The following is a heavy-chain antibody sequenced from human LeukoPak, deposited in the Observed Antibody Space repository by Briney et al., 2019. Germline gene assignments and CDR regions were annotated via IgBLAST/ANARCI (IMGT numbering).Heavy chain of an antibody. CDR1: GFTFSSYA. CDR3: AKDPEYSSGRYLDY. CDR2: ISGSGGST. D-gene: IGHD6-19*01. V-gene: IGHV3-23*01. J-gene: IGHJ4*02. Sequence: GGSLRLSCAASGFTFSSYAMSWVRQAPGKGLEWVSAISGSGGSTYYADSVKGRFTISRDNSKNTLYLQMNSLRAEDTAVYYCAKDPEYSSGRYLDYWGQGTLVTVSS.